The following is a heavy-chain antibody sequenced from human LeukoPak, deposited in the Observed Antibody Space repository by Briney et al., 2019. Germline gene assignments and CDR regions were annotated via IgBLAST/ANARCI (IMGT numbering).Heavy chain of an antibody. D-gene: IGHD3-3*01. CDR2: IWHDGSHK. Sequence: GGSLRLSCAASGFSFDTYAMHWVRQAPGQGLEWVALIWHDGSHKFYSNSVRGQFTISRDNSKNTVYLQMNNLRPDDTAVYYWGREFFGWGIFPAFGAQGPGATVSS. J-gene: IGHJ4*02. V-gene: IGHV3-33*01. CDR1: GFSFDTYA. CDR3: GREFFGWGIFPAF.